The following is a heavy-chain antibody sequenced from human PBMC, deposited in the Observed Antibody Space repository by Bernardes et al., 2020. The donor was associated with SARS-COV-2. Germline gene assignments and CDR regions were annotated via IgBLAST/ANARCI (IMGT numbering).Heavy chain of an antibody. CDR3: ARVDCSGGSCYHYLYYYGMDV. J-gene: IGHJ6*02. CDR2: VYPGDSDS. CDR1: GYNFDDYW. D-gene: IGHD2-15*01. V-gene: IGHV5-51*01. Sequence: GASLKISCKGYGYNFDDYWIGWVRQMPGKGLEWMGIVYPGDSDSRYSPSFQGQVTISADKSLGTAYLQWTSLKASDTAVYYCARVDCSGGSCYHYLYYYGMDVWGQGTTVTVSS.